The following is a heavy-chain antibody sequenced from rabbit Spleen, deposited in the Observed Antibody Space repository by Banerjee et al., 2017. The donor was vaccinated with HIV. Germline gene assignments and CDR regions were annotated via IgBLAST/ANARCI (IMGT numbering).Heavy chain of an antibody. Sequence: QSLEESGGDLVKPGASLTLTCTASGFSFINIYYMCWVRQAPGKGLEWIACINIVTGKSVYARWAKGRFTMSRTSSTTVTLQMTSLTAADTATYFCARDLVAVIGWNFNLWGPGTLVTVS. CDR3: ARDLVAVIGWNFNL. D-gene: IGHD1-1*01. CDR1: GFSFINIYY. J-gene: IGHJ4*01. CDR2: INIVTGKS. V-gene: IGHV1S40*01.